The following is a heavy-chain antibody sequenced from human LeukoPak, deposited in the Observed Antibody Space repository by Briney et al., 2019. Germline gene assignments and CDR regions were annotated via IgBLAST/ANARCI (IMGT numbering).Heavy chain of an antibody. CDR2: IYYSGST. Sequence: SETLSLTCTVSGGSVSSSSNYWGWIRQPPGKGLEWIGSIYYSGSTYYNPSLKSRVTISVDTSKNQFSLKLSSVTAADTAVYYCARGYLQPLDSWGQGTLVTVSS. D-gene: IGHD4-11*01. CDR3: ARGYLQPLDS. J-gene: IGHJ4*02. CDR1: GGSVSSSSNY. V-gene: IGHV4-39*07.